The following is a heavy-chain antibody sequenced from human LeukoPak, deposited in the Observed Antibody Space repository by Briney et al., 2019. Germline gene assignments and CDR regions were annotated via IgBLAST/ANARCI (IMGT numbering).Heavy chain of an antibody. CDR1: GGSISSSSYY. V-gene: IGHV4-39*07. D-gene: IGHD1-26*01. CDR3: ALPTVGYSGSYWGFDY. J-gene: IGHJ4*02. CDR2: IYYSGST. Sequence: PSETLSLTCTVSGGSISSSSYYWGWIRQPPGKGLEWIGRIYYSGSTYYNPSLKSRVTISVDTSKNQFSLKLSSVTAADTAVYYCALPTVGYSGSYWGFDYWGQGTLVTVSS.